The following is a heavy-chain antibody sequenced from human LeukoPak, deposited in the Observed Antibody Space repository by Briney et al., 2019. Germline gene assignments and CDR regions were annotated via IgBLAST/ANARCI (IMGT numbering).Heavy chain of an antibody. D-gene: IGHD6-19*01. V-gene: IGHV4-59*01. J-gene: IGHJ4*02. Sequence: SETLSLTCTISGDSTNTYFWSWIRQPPGKGLQWIGYISYSGSTNYNPSLKSRVTMSVDTSKNQFSLRLSSVTAADTAVYYCARAAVTGTPLSFDYWGQGTLVTVSS. CDR2: ISYSGST. CDR1: GDSTNTYF. CDR3: ARAAVTGTPLSFDY.